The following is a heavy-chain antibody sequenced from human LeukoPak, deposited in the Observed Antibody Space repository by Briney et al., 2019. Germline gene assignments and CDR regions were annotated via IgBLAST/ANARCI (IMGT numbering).Heavy chain of an antibody. V-gene: IGHV1-69*01. D-gene: IGHD3-22*01. J-gene: IGHJ4*02. CDR2: IIPIFGTA. CDR1: GGTFSSYA. CDR3: ARSYSSAPIV. Sequence: SVKVSCKASGGTFSSYAISWVRQAPGQGLEWMGGIIPIFGTANYAQKFQGRVTITADESTSTAYMELSSLRSDDTAMYYCARSYSSAPIVWGQGTLVTVSS.